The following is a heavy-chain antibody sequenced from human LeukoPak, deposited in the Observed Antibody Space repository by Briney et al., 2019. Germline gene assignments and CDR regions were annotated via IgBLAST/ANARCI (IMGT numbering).Heavy chain of an antibody. V-gene: IGHV3-7*01. CDR1: GFTFITYW. CDR2: IKQDGSEK. CDR3: ARGHSNYGDYFDY. Sequence: PGGSLRLSCTASGFTFITYWMSWVRQAPGKGLEWVANIKQDGSEKYYVDSVKGRFTISRDNAKNSLYLQMNSLRAEDTAVYYCARGHSNYGDYFDYWGQGTLVTVSS. D-gene: IGHD4-11*01. J-gene: IGHJ4*02.